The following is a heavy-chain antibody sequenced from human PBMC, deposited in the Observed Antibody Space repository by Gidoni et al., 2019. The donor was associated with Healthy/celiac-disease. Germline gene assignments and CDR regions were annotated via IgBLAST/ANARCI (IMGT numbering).Heavy chain of an antibody. D-gene: IGHD2-15*01. Sequence: EVQPVESGGGSVQPGGSWRPSCAASGFTFSSYEMNWVRQAPGKGLEWVSYISSSSSTIYYADSVKGRFTISRDNAKNSLYLQMNSLRAEDTAVYYCARVPSFWGQGTLVTVSS. J-gene: IGHJ4*02. CDR1: GFTFSSYE. CDR2: ISSSSSTI. CDR3: ARVPSF. V-gene: IGHV3-48*03.